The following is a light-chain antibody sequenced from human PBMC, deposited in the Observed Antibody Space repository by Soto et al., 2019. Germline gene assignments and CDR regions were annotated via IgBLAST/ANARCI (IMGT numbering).Light chain of an antibody. CDR1: SRDIGSYNL. V-gene: IGLV2-23*01. CDR3: CSFAAGRTFV. Sequence: QSVLTQPASVSGSPGQSVTISCTGTSRDIGSYNLVSWYQQHPGKAPKLIIYEASKRPSGISNRFSGFKSGNMAYLIISGLRTEDEADYHCCSFAAGRTFVFGGGTKLTVL. CDR2: EAS. J-gene: IGLJ2*01.